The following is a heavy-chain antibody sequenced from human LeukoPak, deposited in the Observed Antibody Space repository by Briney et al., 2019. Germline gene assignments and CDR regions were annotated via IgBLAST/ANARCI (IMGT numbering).Heavy chain of an antibody. V-gene: IGHV3-11*01. J-gene: IGHJ4*02. Sequence: GGSLRLSCAASGFTFSDYHMSWIRQAPGKGLEWVSYISSSGSTIYYADSVKGRFTISRDNAKNSMYLQMNSLRAEDTAVYYCACSSSWYEGWFDYWGQGTLVTVSS. CDR2: ISSSGSTI. CDR3: ACSSSWYEGWFDY. CDR1: GFTFSDYH. D-gene: IGHD6-13*01.